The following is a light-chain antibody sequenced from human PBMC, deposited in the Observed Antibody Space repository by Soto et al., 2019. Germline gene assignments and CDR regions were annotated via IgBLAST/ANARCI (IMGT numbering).Light chain of an antibody. CDR3: RSYTSSSTLVV. J-gene: IGLJ2*01. Sequence: QSALTQPASVSGSPGQSITISCTGTSSDVGGYNYVSWYQQHPGKAPKLMIYDVSNRPSGVSNRFSGSKSGNTASLTISGLQAEDEADYYCRSYTSSSTLVVFGGGTMLTVL. V-gene: IGLV2-14*01. CDR2: DVS. CDR1: SSDVGGYNY.